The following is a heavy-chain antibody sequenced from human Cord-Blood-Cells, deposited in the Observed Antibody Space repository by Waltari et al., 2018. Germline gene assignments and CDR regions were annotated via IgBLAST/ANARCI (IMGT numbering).Heavy chain of an antibody. J-gene: IGHJ4*02. D-gene: IGHD1-26*01. CDR3: ARDIAGWAEDY. CDR1: GFTFSSYW. CDR2: IKQDGSEK. Sequence: EVQLVESGGGLVQPGGSLRLSCAASGFTFSSYWMSWVRQAPGKGLEWVANIKQDGSEKYYVDAVKGLFTISRDNAKNSLYLQMNSLRAEDTAVYYCARDIAGWAEDYWGQGTLVTVSS. V-gene: IGHV3-7*01.